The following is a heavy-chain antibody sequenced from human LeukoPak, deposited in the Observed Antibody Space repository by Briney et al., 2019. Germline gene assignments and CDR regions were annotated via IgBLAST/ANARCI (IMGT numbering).Heavy chain of an antibody. CDR3: AKDGPYSSSSGWFDP. D-gene: IGHD6-6*01. Sequence: GGSLRLSCAASGFTFSSYAMSWVRQAPGKGLEWVSAISGSGGSTYYTDSVKGRFTISRDNSKNTLYLQMNSLRAEDTAVYYCAKDGPYSSSSGWFDPWGQGTLVTVSS. CDR1: GFTFSSYA. J-gene: IGHJ5*02. CDR2: ISGSGGST. V-gene: IGHV3-23*01.